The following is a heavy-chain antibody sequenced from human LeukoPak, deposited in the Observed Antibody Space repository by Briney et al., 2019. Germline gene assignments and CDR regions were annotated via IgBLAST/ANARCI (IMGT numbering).Heavy chain of an antibody. V-gene: IGHV1-46*01. Sequence: GASVKVSCKASGYTFTSYYMHWVRQAPGQGLEWMGIINPSGGGTSYAQKFQGRVTMARDTSKSTVYMELSSLRSEDTAVYYCARDPRGRDYFDYWGQGTLVTVSS. CDR2: INPSGGGT. J-gene: IGHJ4*02. CDR1: GYTFTSYY. CDR3: ARDPRGRDYFDY.